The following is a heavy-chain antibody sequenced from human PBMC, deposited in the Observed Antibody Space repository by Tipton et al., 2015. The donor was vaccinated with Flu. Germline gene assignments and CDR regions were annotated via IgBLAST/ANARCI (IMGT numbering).Heavy chain of an antibody. V-gene: IGHV3-30*18. Sequence: QVQLVQSGGVVVQPGRSLRLSCAASGFTFSTYGMHWVRQAPGKGLEWVAVISNDGSNKYYADSVKGRFTISRDNSKNTLYLQMNSLRAEDTAVYYCAKIESRDGNPGPGWGQGTLVTVSS. J-gene: IGHJ4*02. CDR3: AKIESRDGNPGPG. CDR1: GFTFSTYG. D-gene: IGHD5-24*01. CDR2: ISNDGSNK.